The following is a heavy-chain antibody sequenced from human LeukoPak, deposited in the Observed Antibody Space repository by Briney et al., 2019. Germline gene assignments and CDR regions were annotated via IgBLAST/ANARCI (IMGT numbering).Heavy chain of an antibody. CDR1: GHTFTSYG. Sequence: GASVKVSCKASGHTFTSYGISWVRQAPGQGLEWMGWISAYNGNTNYAQKLQGRVTMTTDTSTSTAYMELRSLRSDDTAVYYCARVRSAANAEYYGMDVWGQGTTVTVSS. CDR2: ISAYNGNT. CDR3: ARVRSAANAEYYGMDV. V-gene: IGHV1-18*01. D-gene: IGHD3-3*01. J-gene: IGHJ6*02.